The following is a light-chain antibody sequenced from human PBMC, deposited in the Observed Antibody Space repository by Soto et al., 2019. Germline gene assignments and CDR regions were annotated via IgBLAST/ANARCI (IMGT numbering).Light chain of an antibody. V-gene: IGKV3-15*01. CDR2: GAS. J-gene: IGKJ1*01. Sequence: EIVLTQSPATLSVFPGERATLSCRASQSVSSNLAWYQQKPGQAPRLLIYGASTRATGVPARFSGSESGTEFTLTISSRQSEGFAVYYCQQYNKWPPWTFGQGTKVEIK. CDR3: QQYNKWPPWT. CDR1: QSVSSN.